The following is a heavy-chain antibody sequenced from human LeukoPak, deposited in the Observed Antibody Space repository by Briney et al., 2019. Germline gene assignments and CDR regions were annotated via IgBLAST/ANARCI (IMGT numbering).Heavy chain of an antibody. J-gene: IGHJ4*02. CDR3: ARSGWPYYFDY. V-gene: IGHV3-74*01. CDR2: IHSDGSST. D-gene: IGHD3-22*01. Sequence: PGGSLRLSCAASGFTFSSYWMHWVRQAPGKGLVWVSRIHSDGSSTSYADSVRGRFTISRDDAKSTLYLQMNSRRAEDTAVYYCARSGWPYYFDYWGQGTLVTVSS. CDR1: GFTFSSYW.